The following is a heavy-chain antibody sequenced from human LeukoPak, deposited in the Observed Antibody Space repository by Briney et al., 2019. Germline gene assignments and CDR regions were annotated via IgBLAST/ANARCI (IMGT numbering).Heavy chain of an antibody. CDR1: GYTFTSYD. D-gene: IGHD3-10*01. CDR3: ARRDYYGSGSQT. CDR2: MNPNSGNT. J-gene: IGHJ5*02. V-gene: IGHV1-8*01. Sequence: ASVKVSCKASGYTFTSYDINWVRQATGQGLEWMGWMNPNSGNTGYAQKSQGRVTMTRNTSISTAYMELSSLRSEDTAVYYCARRDYYGSGSQTWGQGTLVTVSS.